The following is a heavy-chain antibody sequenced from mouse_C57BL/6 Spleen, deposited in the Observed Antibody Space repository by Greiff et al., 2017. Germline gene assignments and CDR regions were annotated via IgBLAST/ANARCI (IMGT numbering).Heavy chain of an antibody. D-gene: IGHD1-1*01. CDR2: INPGSGGT. J-gene: IGHJ2*01. V-gene: IGHV1-54*01. Sequence: QVQLQQSGAELVRPGTSVKVSCKASGYAFTNYLIEWVKQRPGQGLEWIGVINPGSGGTNYNEKFKGKATLTADKSASTAYMQLSSLTSEDSAVYFCARRYYGSSYGFDYWGQGTTLTVSS. CDR1: GYAFTNYL. CDR3: ARRYYGSSYGFDY.